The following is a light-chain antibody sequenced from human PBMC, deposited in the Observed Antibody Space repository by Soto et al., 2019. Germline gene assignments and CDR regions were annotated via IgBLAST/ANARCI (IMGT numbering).Light chain of an antibody. CDR3: QQYYSTPPT. Sequence: DIVMTQSPDSLTVSLGERATINCKSSQSILSSSNNKNYLVWYQQKPGQPHKVLINWASTRESGVPDRFSGSRSGADFTLTISSLQAEDVAVYYCQQYYSTPPTFGGGTKLEIK. V-gene: IGKV4-1*01. J-gene: IGKJ4*01. CDR1: QSILSSSNNKNY. CDR2: WAS.